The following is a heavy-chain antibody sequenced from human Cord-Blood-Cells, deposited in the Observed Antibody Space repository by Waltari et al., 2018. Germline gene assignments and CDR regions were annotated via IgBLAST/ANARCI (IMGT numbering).Heavy chain of an antibody. CDR1: GYSISSGYY. V-gene: IGHV4-38-2*02. J-gene: IGHJ3*02. D-gene: IGHD6-6*01. CDR2: IYHSGST. Sequence: QVQLQESGPGLVKPSETLSLTCTVSGYSISSGYYWGWIRQPPGKGLEWIGSIYHSGSTYYNPSLTSRVTISVDTSKNQFSRKLSSVTAADTAVYYCARAPRESSSSGLAFDIWGQGTMVTVSS. CDR3: ARAPRESSSSGLAFDI.